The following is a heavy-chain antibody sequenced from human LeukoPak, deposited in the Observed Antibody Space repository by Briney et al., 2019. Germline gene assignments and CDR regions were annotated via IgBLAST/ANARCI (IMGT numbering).Heavy chain of an antibody. V-gene: IGHV1-46*01. D-gene: IGHD4-17*01. CDR2: INPSGGYT. Sequence: ASVKVSCKASGYSFTSYYIHCVRQAPGQGLEWMGIINPSGGYTSYAQKFQDRVTMTRDTSTSIVYMEVSSLRSDDTAVYYCARRNYGEHLDYWGQGTLVTVSS. CDR3: ARRNYGEHLDY. CDR1: GYSFTSYY. J-gene: IGHJ4*01.